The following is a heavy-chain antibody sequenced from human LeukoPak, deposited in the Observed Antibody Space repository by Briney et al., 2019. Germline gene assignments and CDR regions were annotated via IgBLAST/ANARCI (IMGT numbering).Heavy chain of an antibody. D-gene: IGHD2-8*01. CDR2: IYYSGST. CDR3: ARALYCTNGVCYPSYYYYYMDV. CDR1: GGSISSYY. Sequence: PSGTLSLTCTVSGGSISSYYWSWIRQPPGKGLEWIGYIYYSGSTNYNPSLKSRVTISVDTSKNQFSLKLSSVTAADTAVYYCARALYCTNGVCYPSYYYYYMDVWGKGTTVTISS. J-gene: IGHJ6*03. V-gene: IGHV4-59*12.